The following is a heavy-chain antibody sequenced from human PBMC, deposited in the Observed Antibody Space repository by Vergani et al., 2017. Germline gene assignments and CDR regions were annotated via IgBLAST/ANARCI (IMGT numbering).Heavy chain of an antibody. Sequence: EVQLLESGGGLVQPGGSLRLSCAASGFTFSSYAMSWVRQAPGKGLEWVSAISGSGGSTYYADSVKGRFPISRDNSKNTLYLQMNSLRAEDTAVYYCAKDLRYCSSTSCANFDYWGQGTLVTVSS. CDR1: GFTFSSYA. CDR2: ISGSGGST. V-gene: IGHV3-23*01. D-gene: IGHD2-2*01. J-gene: IGHJ4*02. CDR3: AKDLRYCSSTSCANFDY.